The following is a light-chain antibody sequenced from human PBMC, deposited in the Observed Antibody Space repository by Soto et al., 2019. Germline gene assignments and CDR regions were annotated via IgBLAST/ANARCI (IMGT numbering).Light chain of an antibody. CDR2: DVT. CDR1: SSDVGRYDY. J-gene: IGLJ1*01. CDR3: CSFAGSYSYV. Sequence: SVLTQPRSVSASPGQSVTISCTGTSSDVGRYDYVSWYQQHPGKAPKLIVYDVTERPSGVPDRFSGSKSGNTASLTISGLQADDEADYSCCSFAGSYSYVFGTGTKVTVL. V-gene: IGLV2-11*01.